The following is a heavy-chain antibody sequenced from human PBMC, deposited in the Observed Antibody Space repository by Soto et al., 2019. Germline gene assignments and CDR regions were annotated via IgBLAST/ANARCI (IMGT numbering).Heavy chain of an antibody. CDR3: TDGDFSNYNWFDP. CDR1: GFTFSSYA. D-gene: IGHD4-4*01. J-gene: IGHJ5*02. Sequence: GGSLRLSCTASGFTFSSYAMSWVRQAPGKGLEWVSAISGSGGSTYYAVSVKGRFTIARDTSKHTLLLQMNGLAAEATDVYCCTDGDFSNYNWFDPWGQGTLVTVSS. V-gene: IGHV3-23*01. CDR2: ISGSGGST.